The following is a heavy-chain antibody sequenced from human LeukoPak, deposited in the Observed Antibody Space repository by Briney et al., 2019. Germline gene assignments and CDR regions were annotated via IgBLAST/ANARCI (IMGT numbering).Heavy chain of an antibody. CDR3: ARDAQWELRALDV. J-gene: IGHJ3*01. Sequence: GASVKVSCKTIGGRFKSYGFSWVRQAPGQGLEWMGGIIPIFDRPNYAQKFEGRVTITADKSTNTTYMEISSLTSDDTAVYYCARDAQWELRALDVWGRGTVVIVSS. CDR2: IIPIFDRP. D-gene: IGHD4-23*01. CDR1: GGRFKSYG. V-gene: IGHV1-69*06.